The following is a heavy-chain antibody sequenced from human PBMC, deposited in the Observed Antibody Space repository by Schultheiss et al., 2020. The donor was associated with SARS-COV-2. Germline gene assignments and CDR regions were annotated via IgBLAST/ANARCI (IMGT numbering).Heavy chain of an antibody. CDR1: GYTFTSYA. J-gene: IGHJ4*02. D-gene: IGHD4-17*01. Sequence: VKVSCKASGYTFTSYAMHWVRQAPGQRLEWMGWINAGNGNTKYSQKFQGRVTITRDTSASTAYMELSSLRSEDTAVYYCARDRLTTGEVDYWGQGTLVTVSS. CDR2: INAGNGNT. V-gene: IGHV1-3*01. CDR3: ARDRLTTGEVDY.